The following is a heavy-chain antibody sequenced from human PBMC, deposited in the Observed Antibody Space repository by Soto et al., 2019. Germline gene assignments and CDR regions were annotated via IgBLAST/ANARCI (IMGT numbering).Heavy chain of an antibody. D-gene: IGHD2-21*01. CDR1: GFTFTSYE. V-gene: IGHV3-48*03. CDR3: AREELNCGGDCCAF. J-gene: IGHJ4*02. CDR2: IGTSATNI. Sequence: EVQLVESGGGLVQPGRSLRLSCAASGFTFTSYEFNWVRQDPGEGLEWISYIGTSATNIYYADSVKGRFNVSRDNAKNALNLQMNSLRAEDKAIYYCAREELNCGGDCCAFWGQGALVTVS.